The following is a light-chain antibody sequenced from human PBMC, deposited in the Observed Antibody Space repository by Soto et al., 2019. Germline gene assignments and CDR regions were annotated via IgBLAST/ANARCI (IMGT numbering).Light chain of an antibody. CDR1: QSVYNN. V-gene: IGKV3-15*01. J-gene: IGKJ5*01. CDR2: GAS. Sequence: EIVMTQSPATLSVSPGERATLSCRASQSVYNNLAWYQQKPGQAPRLLIYGASTRATGLPARFSGSGSGTEFTLIISSLQSEDSAVYYCQQYDNWPITFGQGTRLEIK. CDR3: QQYDNWPIT.